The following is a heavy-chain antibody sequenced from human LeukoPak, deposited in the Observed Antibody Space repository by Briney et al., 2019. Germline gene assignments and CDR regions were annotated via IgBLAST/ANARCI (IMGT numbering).Heavy chain of an antibody. CDR2: IHPSGGST. D-gene: IGHD2-2*01. V-gene: IGHV1-46*01. CDR1: SYTFTSYG. Sequence: ASVKVSCKASSYTFTSYGISWVRQAPGQGLEWMGIIHPSGGSTSYAQKFQGRVTMTRDTSTSTVYMELSSLRSEDTAVYYCARAKRNYCSSTSCYLDYWGQGTLVTVSS. CDR3: ARAKRNYCSSTSCYLDY. J-gene: IGHJ4*02.